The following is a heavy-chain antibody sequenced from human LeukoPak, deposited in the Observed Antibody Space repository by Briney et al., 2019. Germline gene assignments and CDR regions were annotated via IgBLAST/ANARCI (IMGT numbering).Heavy chain of an antibody. V-gene: IGHV3-64D*09. D-gene: IGHD2-15*01. CDR3: VRGYSFGPYGMDV. J-gene: IGHJ6*02. CDR1: GFPFSSYA. CDR2: ISDSGGST. Sequence: GGSLRFSCSASGFPFSSYAMHWVGQAPGKGLEYVSAISDSGGSTYYADSVKGRFTISRDNSKNTLYLQMSSLRAEDTAVYFCVRGYSFGPYGMDVWGQGTTVTVSS.